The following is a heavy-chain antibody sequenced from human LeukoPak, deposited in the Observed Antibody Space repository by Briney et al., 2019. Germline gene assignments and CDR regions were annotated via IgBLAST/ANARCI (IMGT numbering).Heavy chain of an antibody. CDR1: GFTFSSYG. J-gene: IGHJ6*03. CDR2: IWYDGSNK. V-gene: IGHV3-33*01. Sequence: GRSLRLSCAASGFTFSSYGMHWVRQAPGKGLEWVAVIWYDGSNKYYADSVKGRFTISRDNTKNTLYLQMNSLRAEDTAVYYCARDIKALGYYYYYYMDVWGKGTTVTVSS. CDR3: ARDIKALGYYYYYYMDV. D-gene: IGHD3-10*01.